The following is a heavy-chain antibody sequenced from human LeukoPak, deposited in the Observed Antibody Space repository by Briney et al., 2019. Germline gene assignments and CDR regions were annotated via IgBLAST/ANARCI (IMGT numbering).Heavy chain of an antibody. Sequence: PGGSLRLSCAASGFTFSSYWMSWVRQAPGKGLEWVANIKQDGSEKYYVDSVKGRFTISRDNAKNSLYLQMNSLRAEDTAVYYCARDWTPYYDILTGYYNIHYYGMDVWGQGTTVTVSS. CDR3: ARDWTPYYDILTGYYNIHYYGMDV. J-gene: IGHJ6*02. D-gene: IGHD3-9*01. V-gene: IGHV3-7*01. CDR2: IKQDGSEK. CDR1: GFTFSSYW.